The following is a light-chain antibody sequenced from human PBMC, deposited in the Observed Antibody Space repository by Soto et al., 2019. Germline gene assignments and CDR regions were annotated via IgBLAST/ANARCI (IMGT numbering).Light chain of an antibody. CDR3: QQLNSYPL. J-gene: IGKJ3*01. Sequence: DIQLTQSPSFLSASVGDRVTITCRASQGISSYLAGYQQKPGKAPKLLIYAASTLQSGVPSRFSGSGSGTEFTLTISSLQPEDFATYYCQQLNSYPLFGPGTKVDI. CDR1: QGISSY. V-gene: IGKV1-9*01. CDR2: AAS.